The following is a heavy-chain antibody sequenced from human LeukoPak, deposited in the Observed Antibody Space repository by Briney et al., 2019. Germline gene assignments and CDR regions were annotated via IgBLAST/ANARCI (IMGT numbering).Heavy chain of an antibody. CDR2: INHSGST. J-gene: IGHJ4*02. V-gene: IGHV4-34*01. CDR1: GGSFSGYY. CDR3: ARVSARGSY. Sequence: SETLSLTCAVYGGSFSGYYWSWIRQPPGKGLEWIGEINHSGSTNYNPSLKSRVTISVDMSKNQFSLKLSSVTAADTAVYYCARVSARGSYWGQGTLVTVSS. D-gene: IGHD6-6*01.